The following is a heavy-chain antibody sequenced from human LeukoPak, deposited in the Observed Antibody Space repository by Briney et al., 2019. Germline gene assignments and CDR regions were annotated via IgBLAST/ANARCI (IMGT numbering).Heavy chain of an antibody. Sequence: PSETLSLTCTVSGGSISSYYWSWIRQPPGKGLEWIGYIYYSGSTNYNPSLKSRVTISVDTSKNQFSLKLSSVTAADTAVYYCARGEGNGYNYDAGAFVSWGQGTMVTVCS. D-gene: IGHD5-24*01. V-gene: IGHV4-59*12. CDR3: ARGEGNGYNYDAGAFVS. CDR2: IYYSGST. CDR1: GGSISSYY. J-gene: IGHJ3*02.